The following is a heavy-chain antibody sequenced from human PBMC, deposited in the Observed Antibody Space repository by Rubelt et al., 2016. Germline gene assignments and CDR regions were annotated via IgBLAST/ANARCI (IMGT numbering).Heavy chain of an antibody. J-gene: IGHJ6*02. D-gene: IGHD6-13*01. CDR1: GGSFSGYY. Sequence: QVQLQQWGAGLLKPSETLSLTCAVYGGSFSGYYWSWIRQPPGTGLEWIGEINHSGSTNYNPSLKSRVTISVDTSTNQFSLKLSSVTAADTAVYYCARGRRGSSSWLGRDYYGMDVWGQGTTVTVSS. CDR2: INHSGST. V-gene: IGHV4-34*01. CDR3: ARGRRGSSSWLGRDYYGMDV.